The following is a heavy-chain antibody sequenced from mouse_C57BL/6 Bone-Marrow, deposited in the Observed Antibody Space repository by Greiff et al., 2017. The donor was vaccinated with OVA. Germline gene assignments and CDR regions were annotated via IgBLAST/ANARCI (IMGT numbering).Heavy chain of an antibody. Sequence: QVQLQQSGPGLVAPSQSLSITCTVSGFSLTSYGVHWVRQPPGKGLEWLVVIWSDGSTTYNSALKSRLSISKDNSKSQVFLKMNSLQTDDTAMYYCARHGGLRRGGYAMDYWGQGTSVTVSS. CDR2: IWSDGST. CDR1: GFSLTSYG. V-gene: IGHV2-6-1*01. CDR3: ARHGGLRRGGYAMDY. D-gene: IGHD2-4*01. J-gene: IGHJ4*01.